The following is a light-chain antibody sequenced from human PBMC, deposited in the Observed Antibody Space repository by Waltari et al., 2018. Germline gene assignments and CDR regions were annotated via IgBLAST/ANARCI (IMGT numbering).Light chain of an antibody. V-gene: IGLV2-14*03. CDR1: SSDVGGYNY. Sequence: QSALTQPASVSGSPGQSITIPCPGTSSDVGGYNYVSRYQQHPGKAPKPMIFDVSNRPSGVSNRFSGSKSGNTASLTISGLQAEDEADYYCSSYISSSTLEVFGGGTRLTVL. J-gene: IGLJ3*02. CDR3: SSYISSSTLEV. CDR2: DVS.